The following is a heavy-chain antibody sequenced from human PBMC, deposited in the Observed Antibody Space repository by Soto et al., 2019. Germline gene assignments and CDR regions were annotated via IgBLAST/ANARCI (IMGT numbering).Heavy chain of an antibody. V-gene: IGHV4-59*06. Sequence: NPSETLSLTCTVSGCSISNYYWSWTRQPPGKGLEWIGYIYYSGSNYYNPSLKSRVNISVDTSKNQFSLNLSSVTAADTAIYYCARDRYGVPRGDYFDSWGRGILVTVSS. CDR2: IYYSGSN. CDR1: GCSISNYY. D-gene: IGHD4-17*01. CDR3: ARDRYGVPRGDYFDS. J-gene: IGHJ4*02.